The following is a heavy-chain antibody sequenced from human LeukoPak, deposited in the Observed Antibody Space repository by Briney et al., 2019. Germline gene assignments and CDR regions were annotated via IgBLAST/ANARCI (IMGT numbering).Heavy chain of an antibody. V-gene: IGHV4-59*01. J-gene: IGHJ4*02. CDR3: ARVRDSGYDSLDY. D-gene: IGHD5-12*01. CDR1: GGSISSYY. Sequence: PSETLSLTCTVSGGSISSYYWSWIRQPPGKGLEWIGYIYCSGSTNYNPSLKSRVTISVDTSKNQFSLKLSSVTAADTAVYYCARVRDSGYDSLDYWGQGTLVTVYS. CDR2: IYCSGST.